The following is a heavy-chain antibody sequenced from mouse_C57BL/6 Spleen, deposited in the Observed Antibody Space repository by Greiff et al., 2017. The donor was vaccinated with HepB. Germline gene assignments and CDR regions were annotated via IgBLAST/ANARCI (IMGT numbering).Heavy chain of an antibody. CDR1: GYSITSGYY. CDR3: ARDQLGRFAY. CDR2: ISYDGSN. D-gene: IGHD4-1*02. Sequence: EVKLQESGPGLVKPSQSLSLTCSVTGYSITSGYYWNWIRQFPGNKLEWMGYISYDGSNNYNPSLKNRISSTRDTSKNQFFLKLNSVTTEDTATYYCARDQLGRFAYWGQGTLVTVSA. J-gene: IGHJ3*01. V-gene: IGHV3-6*01.